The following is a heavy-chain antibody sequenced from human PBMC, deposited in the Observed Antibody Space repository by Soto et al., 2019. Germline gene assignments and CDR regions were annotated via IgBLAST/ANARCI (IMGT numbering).Heavy chain of an antibody. D-gene: IGHD6-13*01. CDR3: ARGVRSSWDSVFDY. CDR2: IYYSGST. CDR1: GGSISSGGYY. J-gene: IGHJ4*02. Sequence: SETLSLTCTVSGGSISSGGYYWSWIRQHPGKGLEWIGYIYYSGSTYYNPSLKSRVTISVDTSKNQFSLKLSSVTAADTAVYYCARGVRSSWDSVFDYWGQGTLVTVSS. V-gene: IGHV4-31*03.